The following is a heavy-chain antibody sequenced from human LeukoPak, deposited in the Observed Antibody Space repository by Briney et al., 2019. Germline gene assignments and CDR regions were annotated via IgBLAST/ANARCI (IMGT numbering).Heavy chain of an antibody. CDR1: GYTFTSYG. CDR3: ARDQIFVGELLDY. CDR2: SSAYNGNT. Sequence: ASVKVSCKASGYTFTSYGISWARQAPGQGREWMGWSSAYNGNTNYAQKLQGRVTITTDTSTSTAYMELRSLRPDDTAVYYCARDQIFVGELLDYWGQGTLVTVSS. D-gene: IGHD1-26*01. V-gene: IGHV1-18*01. J-gene: IGHJ4*02.